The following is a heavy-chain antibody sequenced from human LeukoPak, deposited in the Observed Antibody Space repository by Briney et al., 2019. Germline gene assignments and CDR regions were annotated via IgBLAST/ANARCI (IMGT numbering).Heavy chain of an antibody. CDR2: MNPNSGNT. CDR1: GYTFTGYY. V-gene: IGHV1-8*02. D-gene: IGHD1-26*01. CDR3: ARGRGLGWELLQQLDYYYYYYMDV. Sequence: ASVKVSCKASGYTFTGYYMHWVRQAPGQGLEWMGWMNPNSGNTGYAQKFQGRVTMTRNTSISTAYMELSSLRSEDTAVYYCARGRGLGWELLQQLDYYYYYYMDVWGKGTTVTISS. J-gene: IGHJ6*03.